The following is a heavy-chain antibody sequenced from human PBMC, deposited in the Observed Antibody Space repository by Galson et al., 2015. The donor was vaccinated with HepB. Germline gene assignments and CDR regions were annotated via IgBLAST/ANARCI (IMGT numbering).Heavy chain of an antibody. CDR2: IIPIFGTA. J-gene: IGHJ4*02. CDR1: GGTFSSYA. D-gene: IGHD6-6*01. CDR3: AREYSSSFNFDY. V-gene: IGHV1-69*13. Sequence: SVKVSCKASGGTFSSYAISWVRQAPGQGLEWMGGIIPIFGTANYAQKFQGRVTITADESTSTAYMELSSLRSEDTAVYYCAREYSSSFNFDYWGQGTLVTVSS.